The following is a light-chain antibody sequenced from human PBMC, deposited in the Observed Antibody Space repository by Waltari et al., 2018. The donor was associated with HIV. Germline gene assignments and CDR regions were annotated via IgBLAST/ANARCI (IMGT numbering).Light chain of an antibody. V-gene: IGKV4-1*01. CDR2: WAS. Sequence: DIVMTQSPDSLAVSMGERDTINCKSSPSVLYSSNNKNYLAWYQQKPGQPPKLLIYWASTRESGVPDRLSGSGSGTDFTLTISSLQAEDVAIYYCQQCYGTPFTFGQGTKLEFK. CDR1: PSVLYSSNNKNY. CDR3: QQCYGTPFT. J-gene: IGKJ2*01.